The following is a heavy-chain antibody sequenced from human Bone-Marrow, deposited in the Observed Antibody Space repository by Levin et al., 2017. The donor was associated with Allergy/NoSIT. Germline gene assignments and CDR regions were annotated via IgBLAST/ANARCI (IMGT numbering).Heavy chain of an antibody. V-gene: IGHV4-39*01. Sequence: SQTLSLTCTVSGGSISSSSYYWGWIRQPPGKGLEWIGSIYYSGSTYYNPSLKSRVTISVDTSKNQFSLKLSSVTAADTAVYYCARLPTPPMVRGARGAFDIWGQGTMVTVSS. J-gene: IGHJ3*02. CDR1: GGSISSSSYY. CDR2: IYYSGST. D-gene: IGHD3-10*01. CDR3: ARLPTPPMVRGARGAFDI.